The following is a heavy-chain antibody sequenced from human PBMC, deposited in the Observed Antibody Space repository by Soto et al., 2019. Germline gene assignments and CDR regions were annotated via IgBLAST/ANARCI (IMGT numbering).Heavy chain of an antibody. CDR1: GYTFRDHY. Sequence: EVQVVQSGAEIKMPGATVRISCTLSGYTFRDHYSHWIRQAPGKGLQWMGLVDPDDGETLYGEKVRGRVTITADTSADSAYMELSSLRSEDTAIYYWTTARATLYSRTYVFDFWGQGTQVTVSS. CDR3: TTARATLYSRTYVFDF. J-gene: IGHJ4*02. D-gene: IGHD1-26*01. V-gene: IGHV1-69-2*01. CDR2: VDPDDGET.